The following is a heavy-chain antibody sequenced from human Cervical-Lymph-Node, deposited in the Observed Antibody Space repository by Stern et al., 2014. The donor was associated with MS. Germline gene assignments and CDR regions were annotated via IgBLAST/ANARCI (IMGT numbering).Heavy chain of an antibody. CDR1: GFSLSSVGVG. V-gene: IGHV2-5*02. CDR2: LYWDDDK. Sequence: ESGPTLVQPTQTLTLTCTFSGFSLSSVGVGVGWVRQPPGKALEWLGLLYWDDDKRYRPSLKNRLNITKDTSKNQVFLSITHLDPVDTGTYYCAHSLGAFGMDVWGQGTTVTVSS. CDR3: AHSLGAFGMDV. J-gene: IGHJ6*02.